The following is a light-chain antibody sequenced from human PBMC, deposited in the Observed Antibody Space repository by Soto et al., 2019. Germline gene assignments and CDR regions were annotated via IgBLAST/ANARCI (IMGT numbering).Light chain of an antibody. CDR2: EVS. V-gene: IGLV2-14*01. CDR1: SSDVGGYNY. CDR3: CSYAGGGV. Sequence: QSALTQPASVSGSPGQSITISCTGTSSDVGGYNYVSWYQQHPGKAPKLMIYEVSNRPSGVSNRFSGSKSGNTASLTISGLQAADEADYYCCSYAGGGVFGGGTKLTVL. J-gene: IGLJ3*02.